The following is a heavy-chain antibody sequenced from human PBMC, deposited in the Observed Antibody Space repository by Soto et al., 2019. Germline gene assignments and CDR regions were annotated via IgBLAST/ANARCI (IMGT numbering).Heavy chain of an antibody. D-gene: IGHD3-10*01. V-gene: IGHV4-34*01. CDR2: INQSGTT. Sequence: SETLSLTCAVNGGSFMEYYCICLRHPPFKWLEWIGEINQSGTTHYNPSLKRRINISIDTSKNQFSLNLTSVTAADTATYYCARDIITVIGGEIYYYFGMDVWGQGTTVTVSS. CDR1: GGSFMEYY. J-gene: IGHJ6*02. CDR3: ARDIITVIGGEIYYYFGMDV.